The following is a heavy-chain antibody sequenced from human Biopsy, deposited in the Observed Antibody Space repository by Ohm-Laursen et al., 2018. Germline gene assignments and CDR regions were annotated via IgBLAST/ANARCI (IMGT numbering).Heavy chain of an antibody. Sequence: SQTLSLTCAVYGGSFNGYFWSWIRQPPGKGLEWIGGITQSGSTNYSPSLKSRVSISVDTSKNQFSLNLNSVTAADTAVYYCARHPTGFWFDPWGQGTLVVVSS. J-gene: IGHJ5*02. CDR2: ITQSGST. V-gene: IGHV4-34*01. CDR3: ARHPTGFWFDP. CDR1: GGSFNGYF.